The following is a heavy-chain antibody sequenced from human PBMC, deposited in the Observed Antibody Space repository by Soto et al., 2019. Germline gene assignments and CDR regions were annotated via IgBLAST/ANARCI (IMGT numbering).Heavy chain of an antibody. CDR1: GGTFSSYA. J-gene: IGHJ6*02. D-gene: IGHD4-17*01. CDR3: ARTPIETVTRALPPDYYYYYSMDV. V-gene: IGHV1-69*01. CDR2: IIPIFGTA. Sequence: QVQLVQSGAEVKKPGSSVKVSCKASGGTFSSYAISWVRQAPGQGLEWMGGIIPIFGTANYAQKFQGRVTITADESTSTAYMELSSLRSEDTAVYYCARTPIETVTRALPPDYYYYYSMDVWGQGTTVTVSS.